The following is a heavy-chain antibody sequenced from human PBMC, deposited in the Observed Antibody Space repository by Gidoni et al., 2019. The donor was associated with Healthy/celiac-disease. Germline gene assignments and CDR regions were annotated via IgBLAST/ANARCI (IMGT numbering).Heavy chain of an antibody. CDR2: ISYDGSNT. J-gene: IGHJ6*02. Sequence: QVQLVESGGGVVQPGRSLRLPCAASGFTFRSCAMHWVRQDPGKGLEWVEVISYDGSNTYDADSVKGRFTISRDNAKNTLYLQMNSLRAEDTAVYYCARDKPRIAAAGTYYYYYYGMDVWGQGTTVTVSS. CDR1: GFTFRSCA. CDR3: ARDKPRIAAAGTYYYYYYGMDV. D-gene: IGHD6-13*01. V-gene: IGHV3-30-3*01.